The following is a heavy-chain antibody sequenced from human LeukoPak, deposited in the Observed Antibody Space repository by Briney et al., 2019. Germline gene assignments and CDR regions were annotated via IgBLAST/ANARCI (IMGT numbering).Heavy chain of an antibody. CDR1: GGSISSYY. CDR3: ARASIVVVPAAMRYYYYGMDV. V-gene: IGHV4-34*01. CDR2: INHSGST. D-gene: IGHD2-2*01. Sequence: SETLSLTCTVFGGSISSYYWSWIRQPPGKGLEWIGEINHSGSTNYNPSLKSRVTISVDTSKNQFSLKLSSVTAADTAVYYCARASIVVVPAAMRYYYYGMDVWGQGTTVTVSS. J-gene: IGHJ6*02.